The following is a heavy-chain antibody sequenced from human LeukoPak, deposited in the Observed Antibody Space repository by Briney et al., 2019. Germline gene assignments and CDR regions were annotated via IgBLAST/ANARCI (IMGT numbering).Heavy chain of an antibody. D-gene: IGHD2-15*01. CDR2: IIPIFGTA. CDR1: GGTFSSYA. Sequence: SVKVSCKASGGTFSSYAISWVRQPPAQGLEWMRGIIPIFGTANYAQKFQGRVTITADESTSTAYRELSSLRSEDTAVYYCARDSEGLLPTKYYYYYGMDVWGQGTTVTVSS. V-gene: IGHV1-69*13. J-gene: IGHJ6*02. CDR3: ARDSEGLLPTKYYYYYGMDV.